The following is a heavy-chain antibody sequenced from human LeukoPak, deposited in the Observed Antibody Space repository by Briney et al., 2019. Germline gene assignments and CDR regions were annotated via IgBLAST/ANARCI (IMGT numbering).Heavy chain of an antibody. CDR2: IEQDGSER. V-gene: IGHV3-7*04. Sequence: GVSLRLSCTASGFTFSNYWVTWVRQAPGKGLEWVANIEQDGSERVYVESVQGRFTICRDDAKKLLYLQMNSLRAEDTAVYYCARGITMANWGQGTLVTVSS. D-gene: IGHD3-10*01. CDR3: ARGITMAN. J-gene: IGHJ4*02. CDR1: GFTFSNYW.